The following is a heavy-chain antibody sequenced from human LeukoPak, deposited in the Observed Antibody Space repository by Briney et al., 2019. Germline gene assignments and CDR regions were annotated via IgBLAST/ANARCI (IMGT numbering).Heavy chain of an antibody. CDR2: IYTSGST. J-gene: IGHJ4*02. V-gene: IGHV4-61*02. Sequence: PSETLSLTCTVSGGSISSGSYYWSWIRQPAGKGLEWIGRIYTSGSTNYNPSLKSRVTISVDTSKNQFSLKLSSVTAADTAVYYCARDLGIYDILTGYDYWGQGTLVTVSS. CDR1: GGSISSGSYY. D-gene: IGHD3-9*01. CDR3: ARDLGIYDILTGYDY.